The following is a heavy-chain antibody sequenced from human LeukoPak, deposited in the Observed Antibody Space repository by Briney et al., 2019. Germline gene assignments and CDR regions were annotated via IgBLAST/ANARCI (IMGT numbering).Heavy chain of an antibody. D-gene: IGHD5-24*01. J-gene: IGHJ4*02. CDR3: ATTRDGYYSFDY. V-gene: IGHV3-48*01. CDR1: GITFSSFS. Sequence: PGESLRLSCAAAGITFSSFSLAWGRHVQGKGMDWVSYISGSSSTIYYADSVKGRFTISRDNAKNSLYLQMNSLRGEDTAVYYCATTRDGYYSFDYWGQGTLVTVSS. CDR2: ISGSSSTI.